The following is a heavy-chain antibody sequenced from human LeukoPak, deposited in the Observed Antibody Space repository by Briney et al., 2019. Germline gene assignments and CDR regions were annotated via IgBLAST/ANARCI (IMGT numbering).Heavy chain of an antibody. J-gene: IGHJ5*02. CDR3: AKDRRLAVAGTFDP. D-gene: IGHD6-19*01. Sequence: PGGSLRLSCAASGFTFSSYAMSWVRQATGKGLEWVSAISGSGGSTYYADSVKGRFTISRDNSKNTLYLQMNSLRAEDTAVYYCAKDRRLAVAGTFDPWGQGTLVTVSS. V-gene: IGHV3-23*01. CDR1: GFTFSSYA. CDR2: ISGSGGST.